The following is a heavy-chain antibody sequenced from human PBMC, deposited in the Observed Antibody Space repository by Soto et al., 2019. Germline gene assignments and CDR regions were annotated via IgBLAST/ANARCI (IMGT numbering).Heavy chain of an antibody. CDR3: ARYKVATIGAFDI. V-gene: IGHV3-66*01. Sequence: PGGSLRLSCTASGFTVSSKYMSWVRQAPGKGLEWVSVIYSGGSTYYADSVKGRFTISRDNSKNTLYLQMNSLRAEDTAVYYCARYKVATIGAFDIWGQGTMVTVSS. CDR1: GFTVSSKY. J-gene: IGHJ3*02. CDR2: IYSGGST. D-gene: IGHD5-12*01.